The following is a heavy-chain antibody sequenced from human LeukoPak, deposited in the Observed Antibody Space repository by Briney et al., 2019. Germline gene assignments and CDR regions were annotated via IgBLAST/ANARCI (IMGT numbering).Heavy chain of an antibody. Sequence: SETLSLTCAVYGGSFSGYYWSWIRQPPGKGLEWIGEINHSGSTNYNPSLKSRVTISVDTSKNQFSLKLSSVAAADTAVYYCAIEPHYYGSGSPRAFDIWGQGTMVTVSS. CDR2: INHSGST. D-gene: IGHD3-10*01. V-gene: IGHV4-34*01. J-gene: IGHJ3*02. CDR1: GGSFSGYY. CDR3: AIEPHYYGSGSPRAFDI.